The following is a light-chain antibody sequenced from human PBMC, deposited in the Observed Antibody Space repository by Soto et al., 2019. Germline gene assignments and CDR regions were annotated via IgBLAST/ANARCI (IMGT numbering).Light chain of an antibody. V-gene: IGLV1-47*01. CDR3: SSYTGSGTNVL. CDR2: RNN. J-gene: IGLJ2*01. Sequence: QSVLTQPPSASGTPGQRVNISCSGSSSNIGSNYVYWYRQFPGTAPKLLIQRNNQRPSGVSTRFSGSKSGNTASLTISGLQAEDEADYYCSSYTGSGTNVLFGGGTKLTVL. CDR1: SSNIGSNY.